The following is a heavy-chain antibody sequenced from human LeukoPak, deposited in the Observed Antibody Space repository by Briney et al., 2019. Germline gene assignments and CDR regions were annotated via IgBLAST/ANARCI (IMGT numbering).Heavy chain of an antibody. D-gene: IGHD3-3*01. V-gene: IGHV1-46*01. CDR2: INPSGGST. CDR3: TRGYYDFWSGYYPPPTFDY. J-gene: IGHJ4*02. CDR1: GYTFTSYY. Sequence: GASVKVSCKASGYTFTSYYMHWVRQAPGQGLEWMGIINPSGGSTSYAQKFQGRVTMTRDTSTSTVYMELSSLRSEDTAVYYCTRGYYDFWSGYYPPPTFDYWGQGTLVTVSS.